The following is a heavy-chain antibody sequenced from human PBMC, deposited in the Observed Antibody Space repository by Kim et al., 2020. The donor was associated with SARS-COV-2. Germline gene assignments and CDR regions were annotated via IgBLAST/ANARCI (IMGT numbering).Heavy chain of an antibody. D-gene: IGHD3-16*02. V-gene: IGHV3-23*01. CDR1: GFTFSSYA. J-gene: IGHJ6*04. CDR3: AKGLVAMITFGGVIVPSFLYYGIDV. Sequence: GGSLRLSCAASGFTFSSYAMSWVRQASGKGLEWVSAISGSGGSTYYADSVKGRFTISRDNSKNTLYLQMNSLRAEDTAVDYCAKGLVAMITFGGVIVPSFLYYGIDVWGKGTTVNVSS. CDR2: ISGSGGST.